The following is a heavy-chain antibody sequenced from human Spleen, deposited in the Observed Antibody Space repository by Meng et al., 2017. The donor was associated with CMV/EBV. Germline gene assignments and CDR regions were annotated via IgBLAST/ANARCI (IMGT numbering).Heavy chain of an antibody. D-gene: IGHD5-24*01. V-gene: IGHV4-34*12. CDR3: ASLRDGYTLDY. CDR2: IFYSGST. CDR1: GGSFSGYY. Sequence: SETLSLTCAVYGGSFSGYYWGWIRQSPGKGLEWIGSIFYSGSTHYNPSLKSRVTISVDTSKNQFSLKLSSVTAADTAVYYCASLRDGYTLDYWGQGTLVTVSS. J-gene: IGHJ4*02.